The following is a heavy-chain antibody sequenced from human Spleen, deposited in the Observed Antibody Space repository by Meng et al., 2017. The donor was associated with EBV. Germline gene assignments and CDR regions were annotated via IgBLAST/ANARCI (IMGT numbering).Heavy chain of an antibody. Sequence: QLPVQGSGPRRVKPWETRPLRCTVSGGSIRICSYCGWIRQPPGMGLEWIGSVHYSGSTYYSPSLKSRITVSVDTSKNQFSLRLTSVTAADTAVYYCARPFPSIVSPRLDPFGDWGQGTLVTVSS. CDR2: VHYSGST. J-gene: IGHJ4*02. CDR3: ARPFPSIVSPRLDPFGD. V-gene: IGHV4-39*01. D-gene: IGHD5/OR15-5a*01. CDR1: GGSIRICSY.